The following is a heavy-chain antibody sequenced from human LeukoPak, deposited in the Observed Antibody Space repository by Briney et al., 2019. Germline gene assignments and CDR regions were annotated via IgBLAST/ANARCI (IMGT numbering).Heavy chain of an antibody. J-gene: IGHJ4*02. D-gene: IGHD3-22*01. CDR1: GFTFSNYW. CDR2: IKEDGSEK. CDR3: ARSRSGYYEDY. Sequence: GGSLRLSCAASGFTFSNYWMSWVRQAPGKGLVWVANIKEDGSEKYYVDSVKGRFTISRDNAKNSLSLQVNSLSAEDTAVYYCARSRSGYYEDYWGQGTLVTVPS. V-gene: IGHV3-7*01.